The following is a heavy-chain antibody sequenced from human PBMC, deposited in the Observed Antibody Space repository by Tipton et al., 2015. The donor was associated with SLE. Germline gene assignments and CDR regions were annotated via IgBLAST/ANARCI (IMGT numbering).Heavy chain of an antibody. D-gene: IGHD6-19*01. J-gene: IGHJ4*02. V-gene: IGHV3-64*04. Sequence: SLRLSCSASGFTFSSYAMHWVRQAPGKGLEYVSAISSNGGSTYYADSVKGRFTISRDNSKNTLYLQMNSLRAEDTAVYYCARGGEQWLFDYWGQGTLVTVSS. CDR2: ISSNGGST. CDR3: ARGGEQWLFDY. CDR1: GFTFSSYA.